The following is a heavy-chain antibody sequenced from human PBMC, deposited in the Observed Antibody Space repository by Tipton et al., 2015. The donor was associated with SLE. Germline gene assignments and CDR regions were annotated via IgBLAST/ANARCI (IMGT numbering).Heavy chain of an antibody. CDR2: IFYTGST. CDR1: GGSLSSGGSY. CDR3: ARRHYSGPFDS. V-gene: IGHV4-39*07. D-gene: IGHD5-12*01. J-gene: IGHJ4*02. Sequence: TLSLTCSVSGGSLSSGGSYWTWIRQHPGKGLEWIGSIFYTGSTYYNPSLKSRVSFSIDTSKHQFSLKLNSVTAADTAVYYCARRHYSGPFDSWGQGTLVTVSS.